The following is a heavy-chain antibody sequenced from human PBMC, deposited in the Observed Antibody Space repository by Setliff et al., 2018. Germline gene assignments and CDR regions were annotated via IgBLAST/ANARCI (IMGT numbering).Heavy chain of an antibody. J-gene: IGHJ4*02. CDR3: AREYYYARSRNFDY. V-gene: IGHV4-4*08. CDR1: GDSIFDNY. Sequence: PSETLSLTCSVSGDSIFDNYWSWIRQSPGRGLEWIAYISYTGSTNYNPSLKSRVTTSIDTSKNQFSLTLSSVTAADTALYYCAREYYYARSRNFDYWGQGTLVTVSS. D-gene: IGHD3-22*01. CDR2: ISYTGST.